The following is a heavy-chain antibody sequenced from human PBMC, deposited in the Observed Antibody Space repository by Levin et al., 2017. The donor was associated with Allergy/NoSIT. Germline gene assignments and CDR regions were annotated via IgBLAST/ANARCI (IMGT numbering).Heavy chain of an antibody. CDR1: GGSFSGYY. Sequence: SETLSLTCAVYGGSFSGYYWSWIRQPPGKGLEWIGEINHSGSTNYNPSLKSRVTISIDTSKSQFSLKLSFVTAADTAVYYCARGRISGGRHDAFDMWGQGTLVTVSP. J-gene: IGHJ3*02. V-gene: IGHV4-34*01. D-gene: IGHD5-12*01. CDR3: ARGRISGGRHDAFDM. CDR2: INHSGST.